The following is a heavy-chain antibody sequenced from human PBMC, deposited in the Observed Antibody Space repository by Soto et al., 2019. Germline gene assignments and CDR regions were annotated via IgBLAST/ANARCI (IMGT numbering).Heavy chain of an antibody. J-gene: IGHJ4*02. CDR2: IYWDDDK. CDR3: ARRLGGYFDY. CDR1: AFSLSTTGVG. D-gene: IGHD3-16*01. Sequence: QITLKESGPTLVKPTQTLTLTCTFSAFSLSTTGVGVGWIRQPPGKALEWLALIYWDDDKRYRPSLKSRLTITKDTSKYQVVLTMTNMDPVDTATYFCARRLGGYFDYWGQGTLASVSS. V-gene: IGHV2-5*02.